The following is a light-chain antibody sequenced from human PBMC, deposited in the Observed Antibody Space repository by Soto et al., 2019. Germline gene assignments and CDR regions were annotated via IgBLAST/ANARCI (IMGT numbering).Light chain of an antibody. CDR1: NSNIGSFA. J-gene: IGLJ3*02. Sequence: QSVRSQPPSASGTPGQGVTISCYGSNSNIGSFAVSWFQQLPGTAPKVLIFSTNQRPSGVPDRFSGSKSGTSASLAISGLQSEDEADYYCAAWDDRLKNGVFGGGTKVTVL. CDR3: AAWDDRLKNGV. CDR2: STN. V-gene: IGLV1-44*01.